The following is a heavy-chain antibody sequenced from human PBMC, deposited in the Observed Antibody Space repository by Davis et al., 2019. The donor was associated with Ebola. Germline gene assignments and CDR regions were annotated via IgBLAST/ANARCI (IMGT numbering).Heavy chain of an antibody. V-gene: IGHV4-34*01. Sequence: MPSETLSLTCAVYGGSFSGYYWSWIRQPPGKGLEWIGEINHSGSTNYNPSLKSRVTISVDTSKNQFSLKLSSVTAADTAVYYCARDSMVQGVLYYYGMDVWGQGTLVTVSS. J-gene: IGHJ6*02. CDR3: ARDSMVQGVLYYYGMDV. D-gene: IGHD3-10*01. CDR2: INHSGST. CDR1: GGSFSGYY.